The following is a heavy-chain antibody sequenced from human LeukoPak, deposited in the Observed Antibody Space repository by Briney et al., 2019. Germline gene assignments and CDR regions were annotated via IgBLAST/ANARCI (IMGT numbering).Heavy chain of an antibody. Sequence: GGSLRLSCAASGFTFDDYAMPWVRQAPGKGLEWVSGINWNSGSIGYAASVKGRFTISRDNAKNSLYLQMNSLRAEDTALYYFAKGSGLRYFDWLLSPSDGMDVWCQGTTVTVSS. CDR1: GFTFDDYA. J-gene: IGHJ6*02. CDR3: AKGSGLRYFDWLLSPSDGMDV. D-gene: IGHD3-9*01. V-gene: IGHV3-9*01. CDR2: INWNSGSI.